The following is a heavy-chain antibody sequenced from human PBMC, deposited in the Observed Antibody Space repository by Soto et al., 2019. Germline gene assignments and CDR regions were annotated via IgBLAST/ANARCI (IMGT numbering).Heavy chain of an antibody. V-gene: IGHV3-23*01. J-gene: IGHJ4*02. CDR1: GFTFSNYA. Sequence: EVQLLESGGGLVQPGGSLRLTCAASGFTFSNYAMSWVRQAPGKGLEWVSAISGSGGSTYYADSVKGRFTISRDNSKNNLYLQLNSLRAEDTAVYYCAKRAFGRDYYFDFWGQGTLVTVSS. D-gene: IGHD3-3*01. CDR2: ISGSGGST. CDR3: AKRAFGRDYYFDF.